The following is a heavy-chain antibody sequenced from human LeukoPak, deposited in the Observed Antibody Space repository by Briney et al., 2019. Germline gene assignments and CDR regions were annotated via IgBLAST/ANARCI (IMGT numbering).Heavy chain of an antibody. Sequence: SETLSLTCAVSGGSFSGYYWSWIRQPPGKGLEWIGEINHSGSTNYNPSLKSRVTISVDTSKNQFSLKLSSVTAADTAEYYCASLGIRRYYYYYMDVWGKGTTVIVSS. V-gene: IGHV4-34*01. CDR2: INHSGST. J-gene: IGHJ6*03. CDR1: GGSFSGYY. CDR3: ASLGIRRYYYYYMDV. D-gene: IGHD7-27*01.